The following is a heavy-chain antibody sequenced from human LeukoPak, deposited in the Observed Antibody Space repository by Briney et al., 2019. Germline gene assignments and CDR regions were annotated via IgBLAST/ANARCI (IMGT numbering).Heavy chain of an antibody. Sequence: PSETLSLTCTVSGGSISSYYWSWIRQPPGKGLEWIGYIYYSGSTNYNPSLKSRVTISVDTSKHQFSLKLSSVTAADTAVYYCARDMHYDSSGENWFDPWGQGALVTVSS. CDR3: ARDMHYDSSGENWFDP. CDR1: GGSISSYY. CDR2: IYYSGST. D-gene: IGHD3-22*01. J-gene: IGHJ5*02. V-gene: IGHV4-59*01.